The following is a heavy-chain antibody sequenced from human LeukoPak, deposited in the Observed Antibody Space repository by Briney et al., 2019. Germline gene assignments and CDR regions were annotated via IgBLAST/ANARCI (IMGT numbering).Heavy chain of an antibody. J-gene: IGHJ4*02. D-gene: IGHD1-1*01. CDR1: GGSISSGSYY. CDR2: IYISGST. V-gene: IGHV4-61*02. CDR3: VRHIPIGKGAYDY. Sequence: SQTLFLTRTVSGGSISSGSYYWSWIRQPAGKGLEWIGRIYISGSTNYNPSLKSRVTISVDTSKIQFSLRLTSVTAADTAVYYCVRHIPIGKGAYDYWGQGTLVTVSS.